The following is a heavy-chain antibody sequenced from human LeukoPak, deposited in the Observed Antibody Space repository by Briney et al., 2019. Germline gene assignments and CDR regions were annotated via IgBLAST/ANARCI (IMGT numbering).Heavy chain of an antibody. D-gene: IGHD3-16*02. CDR1: GFTFSSYS. V-gene: IGHV3-7*01. CDR2: IKQDGSEK. Sequence: GGSLRLSCAASGFTFSSYSMNWLRQAPGKGLEGVADIKQDGSEKYYVDSVKGRFTSSRDNAKNSLYLQMNSLRAEDTAVYYCARDGSYYDYVWGSYRPFDYWGQGTLVTVSS. CDR3: ARDGSYYDYVWGSYRPFDY. J-gene: IGHJ4*02.